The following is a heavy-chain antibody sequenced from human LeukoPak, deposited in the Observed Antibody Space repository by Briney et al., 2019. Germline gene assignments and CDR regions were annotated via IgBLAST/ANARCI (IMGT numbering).Heavy chain of an antibody. V-gene: IGHV4-34*01. CDR3: AGGITMVRGVANY. CDR2: ISHSGST. D-gene: IGHD3-10*01. CDR1: GGSFNNYY. J-gene: IGHJ4*02. Sequence: PSETLSLTCAVYGGSFNNYYWSWLRQPPGKGLEWIGEISHSGSTNYNPSLKSRVTISVDTSKNQFSLKLTSVTAADTAVYYCAGGITMVRGVANYWGQGTLVTVSS.